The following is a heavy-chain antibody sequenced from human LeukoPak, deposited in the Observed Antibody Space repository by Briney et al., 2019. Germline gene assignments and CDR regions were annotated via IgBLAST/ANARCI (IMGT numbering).Heavy chain of an antibody. V-gene: IGHV3-11*01. CDR1: GFTFSDYY. CDR2: ISSSGSTI. J-gene: IGHJ5*02. Sequence: GGSLRLSCAASGFTFSDYYMSWIRQAPGKRLEWVSYISSSGSTIYYADSVKGRFTISRDNAKNSLYLQMNSLRAEDTAVYYCARESSSPWFDPWGQGTLVTVSS. CDR3: ARESSSPWFDP. D-gene: IGHD6-6*01.